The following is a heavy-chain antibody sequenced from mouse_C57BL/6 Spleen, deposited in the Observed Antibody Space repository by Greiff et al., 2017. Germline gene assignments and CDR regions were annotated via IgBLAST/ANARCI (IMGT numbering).Heavy chain of an antibody. CDR2: IDPETGGT. D-gene: IGHD1-1*01. V-gene: IGHV1-15*01. J-gene: IGHJ2*01. CDR3: TRGITTVDYFDY. Sequence: VQVVESGAELVRPGASVTLSCKASGYTFTDYEMHWVKQTPVHGLEWIGAIDPETGGTAYNQKFKGKAILTADKSSSTAYMELRSLTSEDSAVYYCTRGITTVDYFDYWGQGTTLTVSS. CDR1: GYTFTDYE.